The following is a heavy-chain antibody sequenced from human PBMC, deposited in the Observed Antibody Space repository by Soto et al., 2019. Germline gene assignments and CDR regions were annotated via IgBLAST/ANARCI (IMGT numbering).Heavy chain of an antibody. CDR3: ARGSGLSMFDY. V-gene: IGHV3-33*01. Sequence: GGSLRLSCAASGFTFSSYGMHWVRQAPGKGLEWVAVIWYDGSNKYYADSVKGRFTISRDNSKNTLYLQMNSLRAEDTAVYYCARGSGLSMFDYWGQGTLVTVSS. J-gene: IGHJ4*02. CDR1: GFTFSSYG. CDR2: IWYDGSNK.